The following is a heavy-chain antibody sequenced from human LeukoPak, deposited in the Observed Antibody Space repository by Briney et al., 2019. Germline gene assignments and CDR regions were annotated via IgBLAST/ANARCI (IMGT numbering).Heavy chain of an antibody. CDR3: ARSTYVLLWFGELRSAAEYFQH. V-gene: IGHV4-34*01. CDR1: GGSFSGYY. J-gene: IGHJ1*01. D-gene: IGHD3-10*01. CDR2: INHSGST. Sequence: PSETLSLTCAVYGGSFSGYYWSWIRQPPGKGLEWIGEINHSGSTNYNPSLKSRVTISVDTSKNQFSLKLSSVTAADTAVYYCARSTYVLLWFGELRSAAEYFQHWGQGTLVTVSS.